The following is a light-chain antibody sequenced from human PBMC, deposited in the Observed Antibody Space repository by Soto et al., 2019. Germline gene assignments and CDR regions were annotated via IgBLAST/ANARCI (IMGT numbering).Light chain of an antibody. V-gene: IGKV3-11*01. Sequence: EIVLTQSPATQSLSPGERATLSCRASQSVSSYLAWYQQKPGQAPRLLIYDASNRATGIPARFSGSGSGTDFTLTISSLEPEDIAVYYCQQRSNWPSWTFGQGTKVEIK. CDR2: DAS. CDR3: QQRSNWPSWT. CDR1: QSVSSY. J-gene: IGKJ1*01.